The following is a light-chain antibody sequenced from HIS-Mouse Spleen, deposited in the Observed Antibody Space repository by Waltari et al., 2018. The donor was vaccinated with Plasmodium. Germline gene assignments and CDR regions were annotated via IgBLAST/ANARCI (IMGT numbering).Light chain of an antibody. J-gene: IGKJ1*01. CDR3: QQYNNWPWM. V-gene: IGKV3-15*01. CDR2: GAS. Sequence: EIVMTQSPATLSVSPGERATLSCRASQSVSSNLAWYQQKPGQAPRLLIYGASTRATGISARFSGSGSGTEFTLTISSLQSEDFAVYYCQQYNNWPWMFGQGTKVEIK. CDR1: QSVSSN.